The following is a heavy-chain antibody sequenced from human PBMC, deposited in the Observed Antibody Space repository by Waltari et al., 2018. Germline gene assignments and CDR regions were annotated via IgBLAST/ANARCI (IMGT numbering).Heavy chain of an antibody. D-gene: IGHD3-16*01. Sequence: QVQLVQSGAEVKKPGASVKVSCKASGYTFTGYYMHWVRQAPGQGLEWMGWINPNRGGTNYAQKFQGRVTMTRDTSISTAYMELSRLRSDDTAVYYCARVNHEFLGYYMDVWGKGTTVTISS. CDR2: INPNRGGT. CDR3: ARVNHEFLGYYMDV. J-gene: IGHJ6*03. CDR1: GYTFTGYY. V-gene: IGHV1-2*02.